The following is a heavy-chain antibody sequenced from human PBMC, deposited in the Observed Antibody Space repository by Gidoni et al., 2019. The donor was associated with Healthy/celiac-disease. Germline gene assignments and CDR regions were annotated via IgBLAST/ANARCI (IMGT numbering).Heavy chain of an antibody. V-gene: IGHV1-69*04. Sequence: QVQLVQSGAEVKKPGSSVKVSCKASGGTFSSYAISWVRQAPGQGLEWMGRIIPILGIANYAQKFQGRVTITADKSTSTAYMELSSLRSEDTAVYYCARVVDIVATTSYYYGMDVWGQGTTVTVSS. CDR1: GGTFSSYA. CDR2: IIPILGIA. CDR3: ARVVDIVATTSYYYGMDV. D-gene: IGHD5-12*01. J-gene: IGHJ6*02.